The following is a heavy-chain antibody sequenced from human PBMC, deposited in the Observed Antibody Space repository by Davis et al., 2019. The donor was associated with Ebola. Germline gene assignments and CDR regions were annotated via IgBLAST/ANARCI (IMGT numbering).Heavy chain of an antibody. V-gene: IGHV3-53*01. J-gene: IGHJ6*02. CDR3: AKPNDPVLRFMDV. CDR1: GFTVSSNY. D-gene: IGHD3-16*01. CDR2: IYSGGST. Sequence: GESLKISCAASGFTVSSNYMSWVRQAPGKGLEWVSVIYSGGSTYYADSVKGRFTISRHNSKNTLYLQMNSLRAEDTAVYYCAKPNDPVLRFMDVWGQGTTVTVSS.